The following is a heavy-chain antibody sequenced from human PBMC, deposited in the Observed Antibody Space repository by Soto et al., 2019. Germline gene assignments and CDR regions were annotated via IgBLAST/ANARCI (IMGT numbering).Heavy chain of an antibody. CDR2: IYSGGYT. J-gene: IGHJ4*02. CDR3: ALHPGGGGY. V-gene: IGHV3-53*01. Sequence: EVQLVESGGGLIQPGGSLRLSCAVSGFTVSNNYMSWVRQAPGKGLEGVSVIYSGGYTAYGDSVKGRFTISRDNSKNTLNRQMKGWGAADAAGFFWALHPGGGGYWGQGTLVTVSS. D-gene: IGHD3-10*01. CDR1: GFTVSNNY.